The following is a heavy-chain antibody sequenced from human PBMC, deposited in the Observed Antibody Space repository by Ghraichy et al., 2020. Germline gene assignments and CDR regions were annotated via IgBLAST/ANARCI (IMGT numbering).Heavy chain of an antibody. CDR3: ASFGRSYCGGDCYSLDSPVVY. CDR1: GFTVSSNY. J-gene: IGHJ4*02. Sequence: GESLNISCSASGFTVSSNYMSWVRQAPGKGLEWVSVIYSGGSTYYADSVKGRFTISRDNSKNTLYLQMNSLRAEDTAVYYCASFGRSYCGGDCYSLDSPVVYWGQGTLVTVSS. V-gene: IGHV3-53*01. CDR2: IYSGGST. D-gene: IGHD2-21*02.